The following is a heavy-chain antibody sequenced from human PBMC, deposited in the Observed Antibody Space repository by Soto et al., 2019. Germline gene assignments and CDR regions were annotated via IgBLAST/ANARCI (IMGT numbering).Heavy chain of an antibody. V-gene: IGHV3-7*03. J-gene: IGHJ4*02. CDR1: GFTFSGYW. CDR2: IKHDGSVQ. D-gene: IGHD4-4*01. CDR3: ARAPYSNAWYRFDL. Sequence: ESGGGLVQPGGSLRLSCEASGFTFSGYWMSWVRQAPGKGLEWVADIKHDGSVQYYVDSVKGRLTISRDNAKKQLYLQMNGLRAEDTALYHCARAPYSNAWYRFDLWGQGTLVTVSS.